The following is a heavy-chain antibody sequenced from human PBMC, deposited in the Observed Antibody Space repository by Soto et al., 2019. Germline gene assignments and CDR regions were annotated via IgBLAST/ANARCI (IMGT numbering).Heavy chain of an antibody. J-gene: IGHJ4*02. CDR1: GGTFSSYA. V-gene: IGHV1-69*13. CDR3: ASHNMIENLDDY. D-gene: IGHD3-22*01. CDR2: IIPIFGTA. Sequence: SVKVSCKASGGTFSSYAISWVRQAPGQGLEWMGGIIPIFGTANYAQKFQGRVTITADESTSTAYMELSSLRSEDTAVYYCASHNMIENLDDYWGQGTLVTVSS.